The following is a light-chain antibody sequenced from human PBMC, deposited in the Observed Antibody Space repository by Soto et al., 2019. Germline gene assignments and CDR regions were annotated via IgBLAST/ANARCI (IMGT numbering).Light chain of an antibody. CDR3: QQANRFPIT. V-gene: IGKV1D-12*01. Sequence: DIQMTQSPSSVSASVGDRVTITCRASQGISSWLAWYQQKPGKAPKLLIYASSSLESGVPSRFSCSGSGTDFTLTISTLQPEDVAVYYCQQANRFPITFGQGTRLEIK. J-gene: IGKJ5*01. CDR2: ASS. CDR1: QGISSW.